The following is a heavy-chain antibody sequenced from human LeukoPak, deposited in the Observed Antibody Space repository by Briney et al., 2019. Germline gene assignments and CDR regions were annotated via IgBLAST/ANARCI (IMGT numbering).Heavy chain of an antibody. J-gene: IGHJ5*02. D-gene: IGHD2-2*01. Sequence: GSLRLSCAASGFTFSSYSMNWVRQAPGKGLEWVSSISSSSSYIYYADSVKGRFTISRDNAKNSLYLQMNSLRAEDTAVYYCARDRCSSTSCYLDPNWFDPWGQGTLVTVSS. V-gene: IGHV3-21*01. CDR3: ARDRCSSTSCYLDPNWFDP. CDR1: GFTFSSYS. CDR2: ISSSSSYI.